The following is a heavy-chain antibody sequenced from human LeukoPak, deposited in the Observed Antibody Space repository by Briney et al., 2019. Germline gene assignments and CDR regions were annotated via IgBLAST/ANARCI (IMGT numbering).Heavy chain of an antibody. J-gene: IGHJ4*02. D-gene: IGHD6-13*01. CDR2: ISYDGSNK. Sequence: GGSLRLSCAASGFIFSSYGMHWVRQAPGKGLEWVAVISYDGSNKYYADSVKGRFTISRDNSKNTLYLQMNSLRAEDTAVYYCAYSSSWQNTHLVSDYWGQGTLVTVSS. CDR1: GFIFSSYG. V-gene: IGHV3-30*03. CDR3: AYSSSWQNTHLVSDY.